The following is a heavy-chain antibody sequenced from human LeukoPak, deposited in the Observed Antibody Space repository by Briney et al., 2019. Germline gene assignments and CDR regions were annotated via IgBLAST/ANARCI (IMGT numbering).Heavy chain of an antibody. V-gene: IGHV4-39*01. CDR1: GGSISSSSYY. Sequence: PSETLSLTCTVSGGSISSSSYYWGWIRQPPGKGLEWIGSIYYSGSTYYNPSLKSRVTISVDTSKNQFSLKLSSVTAADTAVYYCARRSSGRVFDYWGQGTLVTVSS. CDR2: IYYSGST. CDR3: ARRSSGRVFDY. J-gene: IGHJ4*02. D-gene: IGHD6-19*01.